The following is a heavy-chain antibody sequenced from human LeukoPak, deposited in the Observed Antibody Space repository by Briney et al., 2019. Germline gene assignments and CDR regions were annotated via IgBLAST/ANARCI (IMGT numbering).Heavy chain of an antibody. V-gene: IGHV1-69*05. CDR1: GGTFSSYA. CDR3: ARDRRRYYDSSGYTD. Sequence: EAPVKVSCKASGGTFSSYAISWVRQAPGQGLEWMGRIIPIFGTANYAQKFQGRVTITTDESTSTAYMELSSLRSEDTAVYYCARDRRRYYDSSGYTDWGQGTLVTVSS. D-gene: IGHD3-22*01. J-gene: IGHJ4*02. CDR2: IIPIFGTA.